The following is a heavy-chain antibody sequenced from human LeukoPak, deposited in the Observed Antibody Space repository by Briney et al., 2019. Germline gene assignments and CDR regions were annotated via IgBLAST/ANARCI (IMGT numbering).Heavy chain of an antibody. J-gene: IGHJ4*02. CDR2: INHSGST. V-gene: IGHV4-34*01. CDR3: ARKANFDY. Sequence: SETLSLTCAVYGGSFSGDFWSWIRQPPGKGLEWIGEINHSGSTNYNPSLKSRVTISVDTSKNQFSLKLSSVTAADTAVYYCARKANFDYWGQGTLVTVSS. CDR1: GGSFSGDF.